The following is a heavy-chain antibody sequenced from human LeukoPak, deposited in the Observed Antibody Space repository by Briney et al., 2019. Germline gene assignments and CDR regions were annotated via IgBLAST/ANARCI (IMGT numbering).Heavy chain of an antibody. CDR2: INHSGST. CDR3: ARVGWLRFYYYGMDV. V-gene: IGHV4-34*01. CDR1: GGSLSGYY. Sequence: PSETLSLTCAVYGGSLSGYYWSWIRQPPGKGLEWIGEINHSGSTNYNPSLKSRVTISVDTSKNQFSLKLSSVTAADTAVYYCARVGWLRFYYYGMDVWGQGTTVTVSS. D-gene: IGHD5-12*01. J-gene: IGHJ6*02.